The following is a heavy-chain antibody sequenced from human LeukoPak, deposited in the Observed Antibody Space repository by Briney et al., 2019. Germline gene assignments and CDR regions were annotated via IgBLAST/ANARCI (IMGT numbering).Heavy chain of an antibody. Sequence: SVKVSCKASGGTFSSYAISWVRQAPGQGLEWMGRIIPIFGTANYAQKFQGRVTITTDESTSTAYMELSSLRSEDTAVLYCAREDIVVVVAAVGGQGTLVTVSS. D-gene: IGHD2-15*01. J-gene: IGHJ4*02. CDR1: GGTFSSYA. CDR3: AREDIVVVVAAV. CDR2: IIPIFGTA. V-gene: IGHV1-69*05.